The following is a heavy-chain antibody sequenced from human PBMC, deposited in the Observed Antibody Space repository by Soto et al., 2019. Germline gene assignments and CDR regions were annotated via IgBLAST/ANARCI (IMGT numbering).Heavy chain of an antibody. CDR3: ARGRRAARLYHYYYMDV. J-gene: IGHJ6*03. CDR2: INHSGST. CDR1: GGSFSGYY. Sequence: SETLSLTCAVYGGSFSGYYWSWIRQPPGKGLEWIGEINHSGSTNYNPSLKSRVTTSVDTPKNQFSLKLSSVTAADTAVYYCARGRRAARLYHYYYMDVWGKGTTVTVSS. V-gene: IGHV4-34*01. D-gene: IGHD6-6*01.